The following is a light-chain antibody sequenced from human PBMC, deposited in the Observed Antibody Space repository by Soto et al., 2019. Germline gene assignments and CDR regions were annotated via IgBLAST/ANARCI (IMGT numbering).Light chain of an antibody. CDR3: AAWDDSLNGFYV. V-gene: IGLV1-44*01. CDR1: SSNIGTNS. Sequence: QSVVTQPPSASGTPGQRVTISCSGGSSNIGTNSVNWYQQLPGRAPKLLIYNNDLRPSGVPDRFSGSKSGTSASLAISGLQSEDGADYYCAAWDDSLNGFYVFGIGTKVTVL. J-gene: IGLJ1*01. CDR2: NND.